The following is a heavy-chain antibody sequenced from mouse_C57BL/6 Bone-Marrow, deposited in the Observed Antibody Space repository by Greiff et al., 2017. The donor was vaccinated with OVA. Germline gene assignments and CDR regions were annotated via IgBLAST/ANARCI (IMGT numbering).Heavy chain of an antibody. CDR1: GFTFSNYW. Sequence: DVKLVESGGGLVQPGGSMKLSCVASGFTFSNYWMNWVRQSPEKGLEWVAQIRLKSDNYATHYAESVKGRFTISRDDSKSSVYLQMNNLRAEDAGIYYCTAHDWYFDVWGTGTTVTVSS. J-gene: IGHJ1*03. CDR2: IRLKSDNYAT. CDR3: TAHDWYFDV. V-gene: IGHV6-3*01.